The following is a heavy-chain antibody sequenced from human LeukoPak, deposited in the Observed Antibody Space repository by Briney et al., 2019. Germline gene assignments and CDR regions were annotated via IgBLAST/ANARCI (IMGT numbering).Heavy chain of an antibody. CDR3: ARARRDYYDSSGYADY. CDR1: GGTFSSYA. V-gene: IGHV1-18*01. Sequence: ASVKVSCKASGGTFSSYAISWVRQAPGQGLEWMGWISAYSGNTNYAQKLQGRVTMTTDTSTSTAYMELRSLRSDDTAVYYCARARRDYYDSSGYADYWGQGTLVTVSS. J-gene: IGHJ4*02. CDR2: ISAYSGNT. D-gene: IGHD3-22*01.